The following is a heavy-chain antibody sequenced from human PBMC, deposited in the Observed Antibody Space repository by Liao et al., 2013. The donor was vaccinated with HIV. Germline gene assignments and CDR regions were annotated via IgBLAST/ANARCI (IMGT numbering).Heavy chain of an antibody. Sequence: QVQLQESGPGLVKPSQTLSLTCTVSGGSISSGSYYWSWIRQPAGKGLEWIGRIYTSGSTNYNPSLKSRVTISVDTSKNQFSLKLSSVTAADTAVYYCARAYGGNRLPFDYWGQGTLVTVSS. J-gene: IGHJ4*02. CDR2: IYTSGST. D-gene: IGHD4-23*01. CDR3: ARAYGGNRLPFDY. CDR1: GGSISSGSYY. V-gene: IGHV4-61*02.